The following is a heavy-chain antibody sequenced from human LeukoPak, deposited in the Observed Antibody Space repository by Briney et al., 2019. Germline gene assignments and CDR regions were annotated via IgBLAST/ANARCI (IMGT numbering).Heavy chain of an antibody. D-gene: IGHD3-22*01. CDR3: ARGLITFRTGYYYDSSGHYGYFDY. CDR1: GGSFSGYY. CDR2: INHSGST. J-gene: IGHJ4*02. Sequence: SETLSLTCAVYGGSFSGYYWSWIRQPPGKGLEWIGEINHSGSTNYNPSLKSRVTISVDTSKNQFSLKLSSVTAADTAVYYCARGLITFRTGYYYDSSGHYGYFDYWGQGTLVTVSS. V-gene: IGHV4-34*01.